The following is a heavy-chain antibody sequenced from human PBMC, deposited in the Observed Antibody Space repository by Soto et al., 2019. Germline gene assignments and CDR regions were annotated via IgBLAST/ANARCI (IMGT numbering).Heavy chain of an antibody. J-gene: IGHJ3*01. CDR2: LSWNSASI. CDR3: VKDDAFDF. V-gene: IGHV3-9*01. CDR1: GFTFDDYP. Sequence: EVQLVESGGGLVQPGRSLRLSCAASGFTFDDYPMHWVRHAAGKGLEWVAGLSWNSASIGYADSVKGRFTISRDNARDSLYLQMNSLRAEDTALYYCVKDDAFDFWCQGTQVTVSS.